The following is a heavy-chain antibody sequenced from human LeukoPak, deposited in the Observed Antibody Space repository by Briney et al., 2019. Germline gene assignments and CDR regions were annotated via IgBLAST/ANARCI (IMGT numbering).Heavy chain of an antibody. V-gene: IGHV4-59*01. CDR2: VYYSGNT. CDR3: ARDRRGRDGYNYGAFDF. J-gene: IGHJ3*01. D-gene: IGHD5-24*01. Sequence: PSETLSLTCAVYGGSFSGYYWSWIRQPPGKGLEWVGYVYYSGNTNYNPSLKSRVTISVDTSKNRFSLKLSSVTAADTAVYYCARDRRGRDGYNYGAFDFWGQGTMVTVPS. CDR1: GGSFSGYY.